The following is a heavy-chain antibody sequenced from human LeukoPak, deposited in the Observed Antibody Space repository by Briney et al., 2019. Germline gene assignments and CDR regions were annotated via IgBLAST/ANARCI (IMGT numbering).Heavy chain of an antibody. V-gene: IGHV3-64D*08. CDR2: ISSSGGST. Sequence: PGGSLRLSCSGSGFTLSIYATHSVRQAPGKGLEFVSNISSSGGSTYYAYSVKGRFTISRDNSKNTLYLHMSRLRAEHTALYYCARRRWELLWVAFDIWGQGTMVTVSS. CDR3: ARRRWELLWVAFDI. D-gene: IGHD1-26*01. J-gene: IGHJ3*02. CDR1: GFTLSIYA.